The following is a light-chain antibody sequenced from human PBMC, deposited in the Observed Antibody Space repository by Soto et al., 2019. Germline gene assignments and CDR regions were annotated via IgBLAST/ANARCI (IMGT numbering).Light chain of an antibody. V-gene: IGKV1-9*01. CDR1: QGISNY. CDR3: QQFKSYPIT. J-gene: IGKJ5*01. CDR2: AAS. Sequence: DIQMTESPSSLSASIGDRVTITCRATQGISNYLAWYQQNPGKAPKLLIYAASTLQNGVPSTFSGSGSGTEFTLTISSLQPEDFGTYYCQQFKSYPITFGQGTRLEIK.